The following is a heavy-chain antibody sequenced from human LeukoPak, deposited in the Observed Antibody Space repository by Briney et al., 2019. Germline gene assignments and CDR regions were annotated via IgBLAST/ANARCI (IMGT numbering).Heavy chain of an antibody. CDR3: GRGNSFDF. V-gene: IGHV3-13*01. CDR2: IGTGGDT. J-gene: IGHJ4*02. CDR1: GFTFGSYD. Sequence: GGSLRLSCATSGFTFGSYDMHWVRQGTGKGLEWVSGIGTGGDTYYPDSVKGRFTISRENAKKSLFLQMNSLRAEDTAVYYCGRGNSFDFWGQGTLVTVPS.